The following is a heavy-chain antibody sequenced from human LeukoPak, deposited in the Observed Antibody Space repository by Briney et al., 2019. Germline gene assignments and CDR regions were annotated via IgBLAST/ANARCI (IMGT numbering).Heavy chain of an antibody. D-gene: IGHD3-16*01. V-gene: IGHV3-23*01. CDR3: ARASWVSSTDAVR. CDR2: IRGSGET. Sequence: GGSLRLSFAASGLSFSSFAMSWVRQGPARGLEWVSSIRGSGETFYADSVKGRFTLSSDSSRNTVYFQLNNLRVEDTAIYYRARASWVSSTDAVRWGQGTLVTVSS. J-gene: IGHJ4*02. CDR1: GLSFSSFA.